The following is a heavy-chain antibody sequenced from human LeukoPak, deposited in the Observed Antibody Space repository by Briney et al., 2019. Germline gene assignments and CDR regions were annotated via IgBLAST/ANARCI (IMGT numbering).Heavy chain of an antibody. Sequence: GGSLRLSCAASGFTFSNAWMSWVRQAPGKGLEWVGRIKSKTDGGTTDYAAPVKGRFTISRDDSKSIAYLQMNSLKTEDTAVYYCTREAAVTLDWYFDLWGRGTLVTVSS. V-gene: IGHV3-15*01. CDR2: IKSKTDGGTT. D-gene: IGHD4-23*01. CDR1: GFTFSNAW. CDR3: TREAAVTLDWYFDL. J-gene: IGHJ2*01.